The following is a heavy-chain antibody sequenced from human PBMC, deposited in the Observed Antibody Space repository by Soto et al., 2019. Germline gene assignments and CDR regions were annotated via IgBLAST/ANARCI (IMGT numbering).Heavy chain of an antibody. CDR3: ARGVLWFGELSRGTAV. Sequence: PSETLSLTCTVSGGSISSYYWSWVRQPPGKGLEWIGYIYYSGSTNYNPSLKSRVTISVDTSKNQFSLKLSSVTAADTAVYYCARGVLWFGELSRGTAVWGQGNTVTVSS. D-gene: IGHD3-10*01. CDR2: IYYSGST. V-gene: IGHV4-59*01. J-gene: IGHJ6*02. CDR1: GGSISSYY.